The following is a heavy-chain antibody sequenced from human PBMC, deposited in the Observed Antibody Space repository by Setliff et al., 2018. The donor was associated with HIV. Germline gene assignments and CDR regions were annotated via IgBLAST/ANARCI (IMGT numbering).Heavy chain of an antibody. CDR1: GFTFSSYS. D-gene: IGHD1-26*01. CDR2: ISSISTYI. CDR3: VRDPIEGSPDYFDY. Sequence: GGSLRLSCAASGFTFSSYSMNWVRQAPGKGLEWVSSISSISTYIYYADSVKGRFTISRDNSRNTLFLQMNNLRPEDTATYYCVRDPIEGSPDYFDYWGQGALVTVSS. J-gene: IGHJ4*02. V-gene: IGHV3-21*04.